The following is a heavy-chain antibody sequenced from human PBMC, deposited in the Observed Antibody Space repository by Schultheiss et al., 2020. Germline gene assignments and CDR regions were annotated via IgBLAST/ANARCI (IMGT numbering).Heavy chain of an antibody. Sequence: SETLSLTCTVSGGSISSYHWSWIRQPPGKGLEWIGNIYDSGRTKYNSSLKSRVTISVDTSKNQFSLKLSSVTAADTAVYYCARDAYLFDYWGQGTLVTVSS. J-gene: IGHJ4*02. V-gene: IGHV4-59*01. CDR1: GGSISSYH. D-gene: IGHD3-16*01. CDR2: IYDSGRT. CDR3: ARDAYLFDY.